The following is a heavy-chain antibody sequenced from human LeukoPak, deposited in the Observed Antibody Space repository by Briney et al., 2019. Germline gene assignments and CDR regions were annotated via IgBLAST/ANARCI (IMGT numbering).Heavy chain of an antibody. CDR3: ACQASTTEDPFDF. J-gene: IGHJ4*02. CDR2: MYYSGST. V-gene: IGHV4-31*03. Sequence: SQTLSLTCTVSGVSISSGGYYWHWIRQPPGKGLEWIGYMYYSGSTYNNPSLESRVTMSVDASKNQFSLKLSSVTAADTAVYYCACQASTTEDPFDFWGQGTRVTVSS. D-gene: IGHD5/OR15-5a*01. CDR1: GVSISSGGYY.